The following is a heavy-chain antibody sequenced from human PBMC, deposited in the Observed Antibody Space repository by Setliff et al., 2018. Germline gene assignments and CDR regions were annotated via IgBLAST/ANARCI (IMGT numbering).Heavy chain of an antibody. D-gene: IGHD1-26*01. CDR3: AGDPPRSDWRLDS. J-gene: IGHJ4*02. V-gene: IGHV3-33*08. CDR2: IFYDGSEK. Sequence: LRLSCAASGFTFSTYAMHWVRQAPGKGLEWVGYIFYDGSEKYYADSVKGRFTISRDNSKNTVYLEMNNLRADETAVYYCAGDPPRSDWRLDSWGQGTLVTVSS. CDR1: GFTFSTYA.